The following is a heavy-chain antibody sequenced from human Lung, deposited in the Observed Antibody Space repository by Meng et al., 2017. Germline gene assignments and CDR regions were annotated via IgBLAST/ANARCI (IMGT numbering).Heavy chain of an antibody. D-gene: IGHD2-2*02. J-gene: IGHJ4*02. Sequence: GESLKISCAASGFTFRSYAIHWVRQAPGKGLEWVAALSFDGTDKYCADSVKGRYTISRDNSKNTLSLQMSSLRAEDTALYYCARDRFYNLAGYLDYWGQGTLVTVSS. CDR1: GFTFRSYA. CDR3: ARDRFYNLAGYLDY. V-gene: IGHV3-30*15. CDR2: LSFDGTDK.